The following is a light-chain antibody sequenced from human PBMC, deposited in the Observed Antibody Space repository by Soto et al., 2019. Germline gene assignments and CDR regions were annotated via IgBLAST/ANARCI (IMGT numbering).Light chain of an antibody. Sequence: DIQITQSPSTLSPFVGDRSPIPCRPGEFFSNWLPWYKQKPGTAPKLLIYQASSLESGVPSRFSGSGSGTEFTLTITSLQPDDFATYYCQHYNSYLETFGQGTKVEIK. J-gene: IGKJ1*01. CDR3: QHYNSYLET. CDR1: EFFSNW. V-gene: IGKV1-5*03. CDR2: QAS.